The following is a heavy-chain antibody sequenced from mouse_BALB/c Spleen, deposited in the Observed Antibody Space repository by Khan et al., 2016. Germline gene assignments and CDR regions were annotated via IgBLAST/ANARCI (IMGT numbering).Heavy chain of an antibody. CDR2: IHYNGSP. Sequence: EVQLQESGPDLVKPSQSLSLTCTVTGYSISSGYSWHWIRQFPGNKLEWMGYIHYNGSPKYNPSLKSRISITRDTSKNPSFLQLNSVTTEDTATDCCASWHYSGSSPWGQGTTLTVSA. V-gene: IGHV3-1*02. J-gene: IGHJ2*01. CDR3: ASWHYSGSSP. CDR1: GYSISSGYS. D-gene: IGHD1-1*01.